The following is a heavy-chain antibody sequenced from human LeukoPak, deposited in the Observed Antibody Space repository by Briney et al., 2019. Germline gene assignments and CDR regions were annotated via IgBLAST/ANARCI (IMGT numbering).Heavy chain of an antibody. CDR3: ARDHFSRNDY. D-gene: IGHD6-13*01. CDR1: GFTFSIYS. J-gene: IGHJ4*02. CDR2: ISSSSSPI. Sequence: PGGSLRLSCAASGFTFSIYSMTWVRQAPGKGLEWVSYISSSSSPIYYADSVKGRFTISRDNAKNSLYLQMNSLRDEDTAVYYCARDHFSRNDYWGQGTLVTVSS. V-gene: IGHV3-48*02.